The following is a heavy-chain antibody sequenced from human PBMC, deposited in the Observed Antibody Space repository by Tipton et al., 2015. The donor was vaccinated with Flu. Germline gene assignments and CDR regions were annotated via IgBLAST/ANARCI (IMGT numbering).Heavy chain of an antibody. CDR1: GGSISSGGEY. CDR3: ARDQGFGGGLSYDYYALDV. D-gene: IGHD3-10*01. CDR2: IYYSGST. J-gene: IGHJ6*02. Sequence: LRLSCTVSGGSISSGGEYWSWIRQRPGKGLEWIGDIYYSGSTYYNPALKRRLTISVDTSKNQFSLTLTSVTAADTAMYYCARDQGFGGGLSYDYYALDVWGQGTTVTVSS. V-gene: IGHV4-31*03.